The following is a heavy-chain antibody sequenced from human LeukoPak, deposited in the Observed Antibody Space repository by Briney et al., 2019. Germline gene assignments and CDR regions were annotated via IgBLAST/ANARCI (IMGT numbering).Heavy chain of an antibody. CDR3: ARESGIVGSTGGDY. D-gene: IGHD1-26*01. Sequence: ASVKVSCKASGYTSTSYGISWVRQAPGQGLEWMGWISAYNGNTNYAQKLQGRVTMTTDTSTSTAYMELRSLRSDDTAVYYCARESGIVGSTGGDYWGQGTLVTVSS. V-gene: IGHV1-18*01. J-gene: IGHJ4*02. CDR1: GYTSTSYG. CDR2: ISAYNGNT.